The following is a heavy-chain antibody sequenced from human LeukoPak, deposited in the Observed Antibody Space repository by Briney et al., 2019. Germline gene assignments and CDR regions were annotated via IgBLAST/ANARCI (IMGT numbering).Heavy chain of an antibody. D-gene: IGHD3-22*01. CDR1: GGSISSSSYY. V-gene: IGHV4-39*07. CDR3: ARPASITMIVVVIKGSYFDY. Sequence: SETLSLTCTVSGGSISSSSYYWSWIRQPPGKGLEWIGEINHSGSTNYNPSLKSRVTISVDTSKNQFSLKLSSVTAADTAVYYCARPASITMIVVVIKGSYFDYWGQGTLVTVSS. CDR2: INHSGST. J-gene: IGHJ4*02.